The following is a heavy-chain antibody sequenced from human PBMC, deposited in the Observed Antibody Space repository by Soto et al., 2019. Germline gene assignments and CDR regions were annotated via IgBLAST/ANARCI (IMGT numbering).Heavy chain of an antibody. CDR3: ARGGSNDWQVAFDI. D-gene: IGHD3-9*01. J-gene: IGHJ3*02. Sequence: QLQQWGAGLLKPSETLSLTCVVSGGSFSTYYYNWIRQSPGKGLEWIGEINHSGSNNYSPSLKSRVTMSLDTSKSQSSLKLTSVTAADTAVYYCARGGSNDWQVAFDIWGQGTMVTVSS. CDR1: GGSFSTYY. CDR2: INHSGSN. V-gene: IGHV4-34*01.